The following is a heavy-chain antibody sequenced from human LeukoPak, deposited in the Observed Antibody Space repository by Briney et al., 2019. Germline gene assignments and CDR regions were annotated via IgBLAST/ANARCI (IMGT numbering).Heavy chain of an antibody. Sequence: GGSLRLSCAASGFTFSNYWMHWVRQAPGKGLVWVSRLNSDGSSTNYADSVKGRFTISRDNAKNTLYLQMNSLRDEDTAVYYCARGLAVAGSSWFDPWGQGTLVSVSS. CDR1: GFTFSNYW. CDR3: ARGLAVAGSSWFDP. J-gene: IGHJ5*02. V-gene: IGHV3-74*01. CDR2: LNSDGSST. D-gene: IGHD6-19*01.